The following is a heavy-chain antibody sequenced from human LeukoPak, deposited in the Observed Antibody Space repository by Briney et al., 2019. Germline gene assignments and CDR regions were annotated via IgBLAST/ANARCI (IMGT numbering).Heavy chain of an antibody. Sequence: PSETLSLTCTVSGGSISSSSYYWGWVRQPPGKGLEWIGSIYYSGSTYYNPSLKPRVTISVDTSKNQFSLKLSSVTAADTAVYYCARHILDHGDIVVVPAAPESQYNWFDPWGRGTLVTVSS. V-gene: IGHV4-39*01. J-gene: IGHJ5*02. D-gene: IGHD2-2*01. CDR2: IYYSGST. CDR1: GGSISSSSYY. CDR3: ARHILDHGDIVVVPAAPESQYNWFDP.